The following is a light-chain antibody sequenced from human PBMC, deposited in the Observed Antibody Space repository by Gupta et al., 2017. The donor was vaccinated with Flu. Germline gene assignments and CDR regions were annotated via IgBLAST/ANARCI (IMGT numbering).Light chain of an antibody. V-gene: IGKV3-11*01. J-gene: IGKJ3*01. CDR1: QSVSSY. CDR2: GAS. Sequence: EIVLTQSPATLSVSPGERATLSCRASQSVSSYLAWYQQKPGQAPRLLIYGASNRATGIPARFSGSGSGTDFTLTISSLEPEDFAVYYCQQRNNWPPRVTFGHGTKVDIK. CDR3: QQRNNWPPRVT.